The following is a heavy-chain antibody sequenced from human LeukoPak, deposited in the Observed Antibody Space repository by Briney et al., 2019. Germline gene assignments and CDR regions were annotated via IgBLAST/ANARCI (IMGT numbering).Heavy chain of an antibody. V-gene: IGHV4-30-2*01. D-gene: IGHD6-6*01. CDR3: VICKTIAARQGLLLDY. J-gene: IGHJ4*02. CDR2: IYHSGST. Sequence: SHPLSLTCTVSGGPLCSGGYSWSSIRKPPGKGLEWLEYIYHSGSTYYNPSLKSRVSKAVDRTKSQCSLKLSSVTAADTAVYYCVICKTIAARQGLLLDYWVQGSLVSVCS. CDR1: GGPLCSGGYS.